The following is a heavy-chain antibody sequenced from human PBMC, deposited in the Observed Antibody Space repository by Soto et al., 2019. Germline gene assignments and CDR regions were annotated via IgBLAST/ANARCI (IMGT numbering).Heavy chain of an antibody. CDR2: IWYDGSNK. CDR1: GFTFSSYG. Sequence: QVQLVESGGGVVQPGRSLRLSCAASGFTFSSYGMHWVRQAPGKGLEWVAVIWYDGSNKYYADSVKGRFTISRDNSKNTLYLQMNSLRAEDTAVYYCARDNPPPLLGATTLFPRSLLDYWGHGTLVTVSS. J-gene: IGHJ4*01. V-gene: IGHV3-33*01. CDR3: ARDNPPPLLGATTLFPRSLLDY. D-gene: IGHD1-26*01.